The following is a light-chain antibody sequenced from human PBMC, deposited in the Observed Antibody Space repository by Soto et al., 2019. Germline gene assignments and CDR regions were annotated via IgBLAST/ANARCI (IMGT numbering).Light chain of an antibody. Sequence: DVQMTQSPSSLSASVGDRVTITCRASQDINSYLAWYQQKPGNAPKSLIYAASSLQTGVPSRFNGSASGTDFSLTINNLQPEDSATYYCQQYNIYPLTFGGGTKVEIK. J-gene: IGKJ4*01. CDR2: AAS. V-gene: IGKV1D-16*01. CDR3: QQYNIYPLT. CDR1: QDINSY.